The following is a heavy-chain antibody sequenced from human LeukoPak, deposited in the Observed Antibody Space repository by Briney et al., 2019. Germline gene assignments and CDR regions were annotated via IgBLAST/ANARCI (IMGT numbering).Heavy chain of an antibody. CDR1: GDNVSSNSAT. CDR3: AGDRGVGAAVFFDY. Sequence: SQTLSLTCAISGDNVSSNSATWNWIRQSPSRGLEWLCRTHYRSKWYNDYAVSVKSRMTIIPDTSKNQFSLQLNSVTPDDTALYYCAGDRGVGAAVFFDYWGLGTLVTVSS. J-gene: IGHJ4*02. V-gene: IGHV6-1*01. D-gene: IGHD6-13*01. CDR2: THYRSKWYN.